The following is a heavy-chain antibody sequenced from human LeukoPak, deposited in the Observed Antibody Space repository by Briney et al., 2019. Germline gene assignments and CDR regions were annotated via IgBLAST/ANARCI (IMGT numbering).Heavy chain of an antibody. D-gene: IGHD6-13*01. V-gene: IGHV4-39*07. CDR1: GGSISSSSYY. CDR3: ARDKQQLVLYLHYFDY. Sequence: PSETLSLTCTVSGGSISSSSYYWGWIRQPPGKGLEWIGSIYYSGSTYYNPSLKSRVTISVDTSKNQFSLKLSSVTAADTAVYYCARDKQQLVLYLHYFDYWGQGTLVTVSS. J-gene: IGHJ4*02. CDR2: IYYSGST.